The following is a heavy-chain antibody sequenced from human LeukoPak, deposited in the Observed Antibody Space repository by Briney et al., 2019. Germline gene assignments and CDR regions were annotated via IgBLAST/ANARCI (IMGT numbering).Heavy chain of an antibody. V-gene: IGHV4-59*01. Sequence: NPSETLSLTCTAPGGSISSYYWSWIRQPPGKGLECIGYIYYSGSTNYNPSLQSRVTISVDTSKNQFSLKLSSVTAADTAVYYCARRTYFYDSSGYYFDYWGQGTLVTVSS. CDR1: GGSISSYY. CDR3: ARRTYFYDSSGYYFDY. J-gene: IGHJ4*02. D-gene: IGHD3-22*01. CDR2: IYYSGST.